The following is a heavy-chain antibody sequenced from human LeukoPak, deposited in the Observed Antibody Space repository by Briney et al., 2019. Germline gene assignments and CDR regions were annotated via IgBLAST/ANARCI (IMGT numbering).Heavy chain of an antibody. V-gene: IGHV6-1*01. CDR3: ARDRPYGSGSYYY. D-gene: IGHD3-10*01. J-gene: IGHJ4*02. CDR1: GDSVSSSSAS. Sequence: SQTLSLTCAISGDSVSSSSASWSWIRQSPSRGLEWLGRTYYRSKWCNDYALSVKGRITINADTPKNQFSLQLNSMTPEDTAVYYCARDRPYGSGSYYYWGQGTLVTVSS. CDR2: TYYRSKWCN.